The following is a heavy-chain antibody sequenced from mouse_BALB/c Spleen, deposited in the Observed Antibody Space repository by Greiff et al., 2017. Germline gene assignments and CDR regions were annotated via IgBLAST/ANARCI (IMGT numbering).Heavy chain of an antibody. CDR3: ARHNYGSSEYFDV. CDR2: ISSGGSYT. V-gene: IGHV5-9-3*01. J-gene: IGHJ1*01. Sequence: EVHLVESGGGLVKPGGSLKLSCAASGFTFSSYAMSWVRQTPEKRLEWVATISSGGSYTYYPDSVKGRFTISRDNAKNTLYLQMSSLRSEDTAMYYCARHNYGSSEYFDVWGAGTTVTVSS. CDR1: GFTFSSYA. D-gene: IGHD1-1*01.